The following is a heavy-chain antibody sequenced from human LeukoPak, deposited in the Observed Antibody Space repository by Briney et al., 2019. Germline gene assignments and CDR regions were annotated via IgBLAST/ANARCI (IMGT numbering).Heavy chain of an antibody. CDR2: IYYSGST. CDR1: GGSISSGDYY. D-gene: IGHD6-13*01. CDR3: ARAKPYSRNYFDY. J-gene: IGHJ4*02. Sequence: PSETLSLTCTVSGGSISSGDYYWSRIRQPPGKGLEWIGYIYYSGSTYHNPSLKSRVTISVDTSKNQFSLKLSSVTAADTAVYYCARAKPYSRNYFDYWGQGTLVTVSS. V-gene: IGHV4-30-4*08.